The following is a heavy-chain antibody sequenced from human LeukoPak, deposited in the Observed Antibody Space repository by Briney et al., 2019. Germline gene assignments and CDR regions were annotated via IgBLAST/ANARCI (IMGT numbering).Heavy chain of an antibody. Sequence: GGSLRLSCAASGFTFSSYGMHWVRQAPGRGLEWVAVISYDGSNKYYADSVKGRFTISRDNSKNTLYLQMNSLRAEDTAVYYCATYYYGSGSYYNFDYWGQGTLVTVSS. CDR3: ATYYYGSGSYYNFDY. V-gene: IGHV3-30*19. CDR1: GFTFSSYG. J-gene: IGHJ4*02. CDR2: ISYDGSNK. D-gene: IGHD3-10*01.